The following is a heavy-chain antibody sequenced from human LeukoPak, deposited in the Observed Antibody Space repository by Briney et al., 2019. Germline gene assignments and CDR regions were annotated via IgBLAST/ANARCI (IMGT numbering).Heavy chain of an antibody. J-gene: IGHJ5*02. D-gene: IGHD6-6*01. Sequence: SVTVSCKASGGTFSSYAISWVRQAPGQGLEWMGGIIPIFGTANYAQKFQGRVTITADESTSTAYMELSSLRSEDTAVYYCARAGIAARRHTLYRGFDPWGQGTLVTVSS. CDR1: GGTFSSYA. CDR3: ARAGIAARRHTLYRGFDP. V-gene: IGHV1-69*13. CDR2: IIPIFGTA.